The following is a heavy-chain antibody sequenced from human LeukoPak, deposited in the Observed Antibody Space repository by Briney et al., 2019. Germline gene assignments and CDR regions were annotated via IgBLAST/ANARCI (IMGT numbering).Heavy chain of an antibody. D-gene: IGHD3-22*01. CDR1: GGSISSYN. CDR2: IYNSGST. CDR3: ARDGGYYDSSGPYYYYGMDV. V-gene: IGHV4-59*01. J-gene: IGHJ6*02. Sequence: SETLSLTCTVSGGSISSYNWSWIRQPPGKGLEWISYIYNSGSTNYNPSLKSRVIISVDTSKNQFSLKLSSVTAADTAVYYCARDGGYYDSSGPYYYYGMDVWGQGTTVTVSS.